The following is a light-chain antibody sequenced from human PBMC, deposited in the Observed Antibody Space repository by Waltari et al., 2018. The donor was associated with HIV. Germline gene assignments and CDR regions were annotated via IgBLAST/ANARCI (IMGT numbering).Light chain of an antibody. V-gene: IGLV2-14*01. CDR1: GSDVGGYNF. CDR2: EVS. J-gene: IGLJ3*02. Sequence: QSALTQPASVSGSPGQSNTISCTGTGSDVGGYNFVSWYQQHPGKAPKLLIYEVSHRPSGVSDRFSGSKSGNTASLTISGLQAEDEADYYCSSYASGSTLGVFGGGTKLTVL. CDR3: SSYASGSTLGV.